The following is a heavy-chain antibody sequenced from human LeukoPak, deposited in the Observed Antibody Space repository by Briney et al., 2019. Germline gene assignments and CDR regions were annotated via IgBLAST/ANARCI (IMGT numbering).Heavy chain of an antibody. CDR2: IYPGDSDT. CDR3: ARLPYYHDSSGYQASDY. Sequence: GESLKISCKGSGYSFTSYWIGWVRQMPGKGLEWMGIIYPGDSDTRYSPSFQGQVTISADKSISTAYLQWSSLKASDTAMYYCARLPYYHDSSGYQASDYWGQGTLVTVSS. D-gene: IGHD3-22*01. CDR1: GYSFTSYW. V-gene: IGHV5-51*01. J-gene: IGHJ4*02.